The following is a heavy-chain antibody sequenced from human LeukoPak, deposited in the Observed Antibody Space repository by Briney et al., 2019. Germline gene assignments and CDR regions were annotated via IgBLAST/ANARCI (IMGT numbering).Heavy chain of an antibody. CDR3: ARPRDGYNYFDY. J-gene: IGHJ4*02. CDR2: ISYDGSNK. D-gene: IGHD5-24*01. CDR1: GFTFSSYA. Sequence: GGSLRLSCAASGFTFSSYAMHWVRQAPGKGLEWVAVISYDGSNKYYADSVKGRFTISRDNSKNTLYLQMNSLRAEDTAVYYYARPRDGYNYFDYWGQGTLVTVSS. V-gene: IGHV3-30*04.